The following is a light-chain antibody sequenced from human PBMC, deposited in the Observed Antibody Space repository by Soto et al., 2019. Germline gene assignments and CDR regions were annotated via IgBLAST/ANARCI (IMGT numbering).Light chain of an antibody. CDR1: SSDVGGYNY. Sequence: QSALTQPASVSGSPGQSITISCTGTSSDVGGYNYVSWYQQHPGKAPKLMIYEVSNRPSGVSNRFSGSKSGNTASLTISGLQAEDEADYYSSSYTSSTFYVFGTGTKVTVL. CDR2: EVS. CDR3: SSYTSSTFYV. V-gene: IGLV2-14*01. J-gene: IGLJ1*01.